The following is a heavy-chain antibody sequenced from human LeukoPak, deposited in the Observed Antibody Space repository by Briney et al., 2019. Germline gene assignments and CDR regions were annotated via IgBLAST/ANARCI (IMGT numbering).Heavy chain of an antibody. CDR1: GFTFSSYG. Sequence: GGSLRLSCAASGFTFSSYGMHWVRQAPGKGLEWVAVISYDGSNKYYADSVKGRFTISRDNSKNTLYLQMNSLRAEDTAVYYCAKGPPDGSDDYWGQGTLVTVSS. V-gene: IGHV3-30*18. J-gene: IGHJ4*02. CDR3: AKGPPDGSDDY. D-gene: IGHD5-24*01. CDR2: ISYDGSNK.